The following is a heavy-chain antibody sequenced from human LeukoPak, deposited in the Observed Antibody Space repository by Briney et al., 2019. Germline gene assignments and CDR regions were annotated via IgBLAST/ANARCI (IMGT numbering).Heavy chain of an antibody. V-gene: IGHV3-21*01. CDR3: ARGDSSNYDHTFDF. Sequence: SGGSLRLSXAASGFTFSSYSMNWVRQAPGKGLEWVSSISSSSSYIYYADSVKGRFTISRDNAKNSLYLQMNSLRAEDTAVYYCARGDSSNYDHTFDFWGQGTLVIVSS. D-gene: IGHD6-13*01. J-gene: IGHJ3*01. CDR2: ISSSSSYI. CDR1: GFTFSSYS.